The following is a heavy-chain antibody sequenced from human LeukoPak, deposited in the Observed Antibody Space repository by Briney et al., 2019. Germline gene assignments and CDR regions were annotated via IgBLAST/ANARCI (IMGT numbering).Heavy chain of an antibody. V-gene: IGHV4-59*01. Sequence: SETLSLTCTVSGGSINNYYWYWMRQPPGKGREGIGYTCCGNTNYNPSLKSRVSISVDTSKKQFSLKMSAVTAADTAGYYCARKEIRPWFDAWGQETHDTDSS. CDR3: ARKEIRPWFDA. CDR2: TCCGNT. CDR1: GGSINNYY. D-gene: IGHD5-24*01. J-gene: IGHJ5*02.